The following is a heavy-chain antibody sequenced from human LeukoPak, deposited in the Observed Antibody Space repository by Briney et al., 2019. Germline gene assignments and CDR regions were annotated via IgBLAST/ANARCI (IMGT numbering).Heavy chain of an antibody. V-gene: IGHV4-59*01. J-gene: IGHJ4*02. CDR1: SDSISTYY. D-gene: IGHD1-26*01. CDR2: IHHSGST. Sequence: PSETLSLTCTVSSDSISTYYWTWIRQPPEKGLEWIGYIHHSGSTDYNPSLKSRVTISVDMSKNQFFLKLTSVTAADTAVYYCARGQRVRAMFPLQFDYWGLGTLVTVSS. CDR3: ARGQRVRAMFPLQFDY.